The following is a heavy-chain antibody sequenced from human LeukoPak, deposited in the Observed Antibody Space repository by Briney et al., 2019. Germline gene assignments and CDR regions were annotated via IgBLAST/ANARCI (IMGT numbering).Heavy chain of an antibody. J-gene: IGHJ4*02. D-gene: IGHD6-19*01. Sequence: GGSLRLSCAASGFTVSGNYMSWVRQAPGKGLEWVSVIYSGGSTYYADSVKGRFTISRDNSKNTLYLQMKSLRAEDTAVYYCARERNLEIAVAGTTFWGQGTLVTVSS. CDR3: ARERNLEIAVAGTTF. V-gene: IGHV3-66*01. CDR2: IYSGGST. CDR1: GFTVSGNY.